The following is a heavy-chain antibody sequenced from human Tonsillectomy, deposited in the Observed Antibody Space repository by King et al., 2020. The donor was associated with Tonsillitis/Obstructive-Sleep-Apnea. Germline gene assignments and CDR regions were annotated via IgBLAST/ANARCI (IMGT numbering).Heavy chain of an antibody. J-gene: IGHJ4*02. CDR1: XGSISSXSYY. CDR3: ARRDCSSTSCYFDN. Sequence: QLQESGPGLVKPSETLSLTCTVSXGSISSXSYYWGWIRQPPGKGLEWMGSIYYSGSTYYNPSLKSRVTISVNTSKNQFSRKLSSVTAADTAVYYCARRDCSSTSCYFDNWGQGTLVTVSS. D-gene: IGHD2-2*01. V-gene: IGHV4-39*01. CDR2: IYYSGST.